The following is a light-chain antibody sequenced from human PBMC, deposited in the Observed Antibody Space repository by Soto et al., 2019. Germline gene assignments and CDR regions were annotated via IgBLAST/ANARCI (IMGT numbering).Light chain of an antibody. J-gene: IGLJ1*01. V-gene: IGLV7-46*01. Sequence: QAVVTQEPSLTVSPGGTVTLTCGSSTGAVTSGHYPYWFQQKPGQAPRTLIYDTSKKHSWTPARFSGYLLGGKAALTLSGAQPEDEAEYYCLLSYNGPYVFGAGTKSPS. CDR2: DTS. CDR3: LLSYNGPYV. CDR1: TGAVTSGHY.